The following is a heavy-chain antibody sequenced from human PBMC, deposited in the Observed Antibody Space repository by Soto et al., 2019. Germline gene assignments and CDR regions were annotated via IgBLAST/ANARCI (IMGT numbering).Heavy chain of an antibody. CDR1: GFTFSTCV. CDR3: AKPLGSGYADAFNM. CDR2: ISEDGGKK. J-gene: IGHJ3*02. V-gene: IGHV3-30*18. Sequence: GALRLSCAASGFTFSTCVMHWVRQAPGKGLEWGALISEDGGKKYYADSVKGRFTISRDNSKDLLYLQMNSLRAEDTAVYYCAKPLGSGYADAFNMWGRGTMVTVSS. D-gene: IGHD3-3*01.